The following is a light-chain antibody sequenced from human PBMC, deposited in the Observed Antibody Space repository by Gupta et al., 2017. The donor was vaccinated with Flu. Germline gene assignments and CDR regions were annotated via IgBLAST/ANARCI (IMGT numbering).Light chain of an antibody. Sequence: QSVLTQPPSASGTPGQRVTISCSGSSSNIGSNTVNWHQQLPRTAPKFPIYSDNQRPSGVPDRFSGSKSGTSASLAISGLQSEDEADYYCATWDDSLNGYVFGTGTKVTVL. CDR2: SDN. V-gene: IGLV1-44*01. CDR3: ATWDDSLNGYV. CDR1: SSNIGSNT. J-gene: IGLJ1*01.